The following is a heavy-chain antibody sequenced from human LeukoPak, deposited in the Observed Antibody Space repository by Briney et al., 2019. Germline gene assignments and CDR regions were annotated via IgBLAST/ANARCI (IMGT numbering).Heavy chain of an antibody. CDR2: IYHSGST. J-gene: IGHJ4*02. V-gene: IGHV4-30-2*01. Sequence: SETLSLTCAVSGGSLSSGSYSWNWIRQPPGRGLEWIGYIYHSGSTYYNPSLKSRVTISVDKSKNQFSLNLSSVTAADTAVYYCARAPAGNFDYWGQGTLVTVSS. CDR3: ARAPAGNFDY. CDR1: GGSLSSGSYS. D-gene: IGHD6-13*01.